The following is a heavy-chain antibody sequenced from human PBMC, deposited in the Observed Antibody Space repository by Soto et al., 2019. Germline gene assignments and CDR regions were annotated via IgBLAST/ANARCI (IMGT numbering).Heavy chain of an antibody. CDR1: GFTFSSYG. J-gene: IGHJ4*02. V-gene: IGHV3-30*18. CDR2: ISYDGSNK. D-gene: IGHD2-2*01. CDR3: AKELGVWCSSTSCHSFDY. Sequence: PGGSLRLSCAVSGFTFSSYGIHWVRQAPGKGLEWVAAISYDGSNKYYADSVKDRFTISRDNSKNTLYLQMNSLRPEDTAVYYCAKELGVWCSSTSCHSFDYWGQGTLVTVSS.